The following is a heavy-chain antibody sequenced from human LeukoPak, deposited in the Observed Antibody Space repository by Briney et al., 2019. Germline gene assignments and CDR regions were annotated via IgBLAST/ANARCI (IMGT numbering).Heavy chain of an antibody. Sequence: GGSLRLSCAASGFTVRRNYMYWVRQAPGKGLEWVSVIYSGGNTHYADSVKGRFTISRDNSKNTLYLQMNSLRAEDTGVYYCARGEGLFDYWGQGTLVTVSS. CDR1: GFTVRRNY. CDR3: ARGEGLFDY. CDR2: IYSGGNT. V-gene: IGHV3-53*01. J-gene: IGHJ4*02.